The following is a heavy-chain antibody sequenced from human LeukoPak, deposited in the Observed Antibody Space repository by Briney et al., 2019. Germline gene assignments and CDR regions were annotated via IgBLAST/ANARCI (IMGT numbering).Heavy chain of an antibody. V-gene: IGHV4-34*01. CDR3: ARDKYSNRRYYYYGMDV. Sequence: SSETLSLTCAVYGGSFSGYYWSWIRQPPGKGLEWIGEINHSGSTNYNPSLKRRVTISVDTSKNQFSLKLSSVTAADTAVYYCARDKYSNRRYYYYGMDVWGQGTTVTVSS. D-gene: IGHD4-11*01. CDR1: GGSFSGYY. J-gene: IGHJ6*02. CDR2: INHSGST.